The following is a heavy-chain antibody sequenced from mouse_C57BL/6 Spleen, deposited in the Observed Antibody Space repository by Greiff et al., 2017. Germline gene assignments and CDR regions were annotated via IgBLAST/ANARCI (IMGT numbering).Heavy chain of an antibody. CDR1: GFSLTSCG. CDR2: IWRGGST. V-gene: IGHV2-5*01. D-gene: IGHD1-1*01. Sequence: QVQLQQSGPGLVQPSQSLSITCTVSGFSLTSCGVHWVRQSPGKGLEWLGVIWRGGSTAYNAAFMSRLSITKDNSKSQVFFKMNSLQADDTAIYYCAKNKDISDAWFAYWGQGTLVTVSA. J-gene: IGHJ3*01. CDR3: AKNKDISDAWFAY.